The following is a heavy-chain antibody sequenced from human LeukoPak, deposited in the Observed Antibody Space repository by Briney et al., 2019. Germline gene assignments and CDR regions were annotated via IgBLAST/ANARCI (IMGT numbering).Heavy chain of an antibody. D-gene: IGHD6-13*01. CDR1: GGSFSGYY. CDR3: ARTYSSSWIDY. J-gene: IGHJ4*02. V-gene: IGHV4-34*01. Sequence: SETLSLTCAVYGGSFSGYYWSWIRQPPGKGLEWIGEINHSGSTNYNPSLKSRVTISVDTSKNQFSLKLSSVTAADTAVYYCARTYSSSWIDYWGQGTLVTVSS. CDR2: INHSGST.